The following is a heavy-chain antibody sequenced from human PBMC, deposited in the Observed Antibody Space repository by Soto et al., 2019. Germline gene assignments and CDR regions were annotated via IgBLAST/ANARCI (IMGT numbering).Heavy chain of an antibody. Sequence: PGGSLRLSCTASGFTFGDYAMSWFRQAPGQGLEWVGFIRSKAYGGTTEYAASVKGRFTISRDDSKSIAYLQMNSLKTEDTAVYYCTRDPGVGATWEDYDAFDIWGQGTMVTVSS. J-gene: IGHJ3*02. CDR3: TRDPGVGATWEDYDAFDI. V-gene: IGHV3-49*03. CDR1: GFTFGDYA. CDR2: IRSKAYGGTT. D-gene: IGHD1-26*01.